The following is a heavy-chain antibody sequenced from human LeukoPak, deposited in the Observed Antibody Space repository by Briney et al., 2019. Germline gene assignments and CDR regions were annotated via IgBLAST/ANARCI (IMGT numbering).Heavy chain of an antibody. CDR1: GYTFTSYG. Sequence: GASVKVSCKASGYTFTSYGISWVRQAPGQGLEWMGWISAYNGNTNYAQKLQGRVTMTTDTSTSTAYMELRSLRSDDTAVYYCARIAAAEKSSYYYYMDVWGKGTTVTVSS. D-gene: IGHD6-13*01. V-gene: IGHV1-18*01. CDR3: ARIAAAEKSSYYYYMDV. J-gene: IGHJ6*03. CDR2: ISAYNGNT.